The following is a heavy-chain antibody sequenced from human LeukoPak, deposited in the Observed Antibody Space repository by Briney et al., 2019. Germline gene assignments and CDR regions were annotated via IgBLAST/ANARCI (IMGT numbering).Heavy chain of an antibody. J-gene: IGHJ3*02. CDR3: ARDLIHRGNVDAFDI. D-gene: IGHD1-1*01. V-gene: IGHV3-33*01. Sequence: GRSLRLSCAASGFTFSNFGMHWVRQAPGKGLEWVAVIRFDGSNNYYADSVKGRFTISRDNSKNMLYLQMNSLRAEDTAVYYCARDLIHRGNVDAFDIWGQGTMVTVSS. CDR1: GFTFSNFG. CDR2: IRFDGSNN.